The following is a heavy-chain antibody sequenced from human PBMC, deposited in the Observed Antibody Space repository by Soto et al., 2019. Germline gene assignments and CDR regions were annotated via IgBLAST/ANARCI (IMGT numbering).Heavy chain of an antibody. CDR2: LSDSGGRT. D-gene: IGHD3-22*01. V-gene: IGHV3-23*01. CDR3: AKDSGYDSTD. Sequence: EVQLLESGGGLVQPGGSLRLSCAASGFTFSNSGMSWVRQAPGKGLEWIAGLSDSGGRTNYADSVKGRFTISRDISKNTLYLQMNSLRVEDTAVYYCAKDSGYDSTDCGQGTLVTVSS. J-gene: IGHJ4*02. CDR1: GFTFSNSG.